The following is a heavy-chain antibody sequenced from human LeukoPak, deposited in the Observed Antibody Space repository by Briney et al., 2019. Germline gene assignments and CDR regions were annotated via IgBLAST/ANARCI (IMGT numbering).Heavy chain of an antibody. D-gene: IGHD1-1*01. CDR3: ARVPGTKYYYYGMDV. CDR2: IYYSGST. CDR1: GGSISSYY. Sequence: SETLSLTCTVSGGSISSYYWSWIRQPPGKGLEWIGYIYYSGSTNYNPSLKSRVTISVDTSKNQFSLKLSSVTAADTAVYYCARVPGTKYYYYGMDVWGQGTTVTVSS. V-gene: IGHV4-59*01. J-gene: IGHJ6*02.